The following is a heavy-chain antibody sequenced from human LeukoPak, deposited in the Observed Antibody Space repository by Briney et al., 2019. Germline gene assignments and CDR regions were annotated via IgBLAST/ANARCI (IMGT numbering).Heavy chain of an antibody. J-gene: IGHJ3*02. Sequence: GGSLRLSCAASGFTFSNYWMNCVRQAPGRGLEWVADIKHDGRHKYYADSVKGRFTISRDNANNSLYLQMNSLRVEDSAVYHCARRFGLEDAFDIWGQGTMVTVSS. CDR2: IKHDGRHK. V-gene: IGHV3-7*01. CDR3: ARRFGLEDAFDI. CDR1: GFTFSNYW. D-gene: IGHD3-10*01.